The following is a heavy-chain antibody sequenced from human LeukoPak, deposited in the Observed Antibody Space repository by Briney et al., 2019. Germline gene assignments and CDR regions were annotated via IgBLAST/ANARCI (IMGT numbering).Heavy chain of an antibody. CDR3: AGLIWGIGFDP. J-gene: IGHJ5*02. D-gene: IGHD3-16*01. V-gene: IGHV4-34*01. Sequence: PSETLSLTCDVYGGSFSGHYWTWIRQPPGKGLEWIGEIHQRGTSNYNPSLKSRVTMSTDTSKNQFSLTVTSVTAADTAVYYCAGLIWGIGFDPWGQGTLVSVSS. CDR2: IHQRGTS. CDR1: GGSFSGHY.